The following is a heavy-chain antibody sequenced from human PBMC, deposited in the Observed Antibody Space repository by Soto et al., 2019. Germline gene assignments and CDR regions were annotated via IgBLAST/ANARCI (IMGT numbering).Heavy chain of an antibody. D-gene: IGHD6-6*01. CDR2: IIPIFETA. V-gene: IGHV1-69*01. Sequence: QVHLVQSGAEVTKAGSSVKVSCKASGGTFSSHAFSWVRQAPGQGLEWVGGIIPIFETANYAKEFLGRVTISADESTNTVILELNTLRSDDTAIYSCAIGDRSSWIGNHWGPGTQVTVS. J-gene: IGHJ4*02. CDR3: AIGDRSSWIGNH. CDR1: GGTFSSHA.